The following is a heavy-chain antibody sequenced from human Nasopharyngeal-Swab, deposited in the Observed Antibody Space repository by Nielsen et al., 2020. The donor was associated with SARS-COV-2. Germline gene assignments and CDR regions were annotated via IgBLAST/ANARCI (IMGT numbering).Heavy chain of an antibody. CDR3: ARESAAGWY. Sequence: ESLKISCAASGFTVSSNYMSWVRQAPGKGLEWVSVIYSGGSTYYADSVKGRFTISRDNSKNTLYLQMNSLRAEDTAVYYCARESAAGWYWGQGTLVTVSS. V-gene: IGHV3-53*01. CDR2: IYSGGST. J-gene: IGHJ4*02. CDR1: GFTVSSNY. D-gene: IGHD6-25*01.